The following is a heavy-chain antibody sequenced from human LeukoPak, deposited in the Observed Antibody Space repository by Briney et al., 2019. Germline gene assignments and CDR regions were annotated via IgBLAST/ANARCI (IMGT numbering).Heavy chain of an antibody. Sequence: ASVKVSCKASGYIFTRTGINWVRQAPGQGLEWMGGIIPFFGTANYAQKFQGRVTITADKSTSTAYMELSSLRSEDTAVYYCARVINGLELRSYYYMDVWGKGTTVTVSS. V-gene: IGHV1-69*06. J-gene: IGHJ6*03. CDR1: GYIFTRTG. CDR3: ARVINGLELRSYYYMDV. D-gene: IGHD1-7*01. CDR2: IIPFFGTA.